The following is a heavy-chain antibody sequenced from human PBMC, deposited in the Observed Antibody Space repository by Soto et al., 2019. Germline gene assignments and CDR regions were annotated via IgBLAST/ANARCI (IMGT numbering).Heavy chain of an antibody. D-gene: IGHD2-15*01. CDR3: ARDPGQYEALHFFDP. V-gene: IGHV4-59*01. J-gene: IGHJ5*02. CDR1: GGSITGYF. Sequence: QVQLQESGPQLVRPSESLSLTCSVSGGSITGYFWTWIRQPPGKGLEWIGSIGSVSYVGSTKYNPSLQSRVTMSVDTSKGQISLRVNSVTSADSAVYYCARDPGQYEALHFFDPWGQGILVTVSS. CDR2: VSYVGST.